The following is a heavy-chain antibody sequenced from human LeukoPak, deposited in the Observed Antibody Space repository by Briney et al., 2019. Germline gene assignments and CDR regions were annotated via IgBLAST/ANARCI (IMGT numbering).Heavy chain of an antibody. Sequence: PGGSLRLSCAASGFTFKSYWMHWVRQVPGRGLVWVSRINSDGSSTSYADSVKGRFTISRDNAKNTLFLPMKSLRAEDTAVYYCVRGDFWSGAAYYYYYMDVWGKGTTVTVSS. CDR1: GFTFKSYW. CDR3: VRGDFWSGAAYYYYYMDV. CDR2: INSDGSST. D-gene: IGHD3-3*01. V-gene: IGHV3-74*01. J-gene: IGHJ6*03.